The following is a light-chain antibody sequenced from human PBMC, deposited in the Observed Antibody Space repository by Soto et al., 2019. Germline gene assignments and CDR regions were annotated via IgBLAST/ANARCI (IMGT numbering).Light chain of an antibody. CDR3: QQYGSSPFT. CDR2: GSS. V-gene: IGKV3-20*01. J-gene: IGKJ3*01. Sequence: EVVLTQSPVTLSLSPGERATLSCRASQSVSSPYLAWYQQKPRQPPRLIIYGSSSRATNTPERIIGRGSGTEFNITSSRLAPEDSAMYYCQQYGSSPFTFGPGTKVDI. CDR1: QSVSSPY.